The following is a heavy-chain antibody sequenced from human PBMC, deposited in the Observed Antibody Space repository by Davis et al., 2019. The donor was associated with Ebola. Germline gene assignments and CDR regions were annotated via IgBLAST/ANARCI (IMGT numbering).Heavy chain of an antibody. V-gene: IGHV4-30-4*01. D-gene: IGHD6-19*01. CDR2: IYYSGST. CDR1: GGSISSGDYY. J-gene: IGHJ4*02. Sequence: SETLPLTCTVSGGSISSGDYYWSWIRQPPGKGLEWIGYIYYSGSTYYNPSLKSRVTISVDTSKNQFSLKLSSVTAADTAVYYCARHRVSSGWLDYWGQGTLVTVSS. CDR3: ARHRVSSGWLDY.